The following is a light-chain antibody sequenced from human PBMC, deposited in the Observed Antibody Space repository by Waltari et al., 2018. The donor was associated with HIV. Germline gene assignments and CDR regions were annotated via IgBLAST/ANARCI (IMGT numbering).Light chain of an antibody. CDR2: EDT. Sequence: QSALTQPASVSGSPGQSITISCIGTSSAVGGYSLVSWYQHHPGKAPQLLIFEDTERPSGVSNRFSASKSGTMASLTISGLLAEDAADYYCCSYGGFTTYVFGSGTKVTVL. V-gene: IGLV2-23*01. J-gene: IGLJ1*01. CDR3: CSYGGFTTYV. CDR1: SSAVGGYSL.